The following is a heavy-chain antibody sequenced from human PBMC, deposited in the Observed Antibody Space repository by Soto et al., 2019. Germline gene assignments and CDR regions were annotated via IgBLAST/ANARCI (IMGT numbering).Heavy chain of an antibody. Sequence: SETLSLTCAVSGFSISSGFSWGWIRQPPGKGLEWIGNIYRSGSTYYNPSLKSRVTISVDTSKNQFSLKLSSVTAADTAVYYCARAFYGDSAAYYSGMDVWGQGTTVTVSS. CDR2: IYRSGST. V-gene: IGHV4-38-2*01. CDR3: ARAFYGDSAAYYSGMDV. J-gene: IGHJ6*02. D-gene: IGHD4-17*01. CDR1: GFSISSGFS.